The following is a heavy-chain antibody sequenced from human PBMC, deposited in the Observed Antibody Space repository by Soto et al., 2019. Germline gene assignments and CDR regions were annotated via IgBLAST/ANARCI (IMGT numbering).Heavy chain of an antibody. V-gene: IGHV5-51*01. CDR3: ARRSSGYTFDY. Sequence: PGESLKISCKGSGYSFTNYWIGSVRQMPGKGLECMGIIYPGDSDTRYSPSFQGQVTISADKSISTAYLQWSSLKASDTAMYFCARRSSGYTFDYWGQGILVNVSS. CDR1: GYSFTNYW. J-gene: IGHJ4*02. CDR2: IYPGDSDT. D-gene: IGHD6-19*01.